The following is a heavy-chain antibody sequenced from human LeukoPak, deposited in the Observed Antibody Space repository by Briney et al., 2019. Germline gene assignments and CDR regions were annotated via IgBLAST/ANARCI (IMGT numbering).Heavy chain of an antibody. CDR1: GFTFSNYG. D-gene: IGHD4-23*01. CDR3: ARDTLEYSNSPDALDI. V-gene: IGHV3-23*01. Sequence: GGSLRLSCAASGFTFSNYGMSWVRQAPGKGLEWGSAISGSGGSTYYADSVKGRFTISRDNAKNSLYMQMESLRDEDTAIYYCARDTLEYSNSPDALDIWGQGTMVIVSS. CDR2: ISGSGGST. J-gene: IGHJ3*02.